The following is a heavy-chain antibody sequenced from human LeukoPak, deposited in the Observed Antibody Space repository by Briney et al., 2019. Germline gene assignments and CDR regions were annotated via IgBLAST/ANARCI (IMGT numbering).Heavy chain of an antibody. CDR1: GFTFSSYS. D-gene: IGHD4-17*01. V-gene: IGHV3-21*01. CDR3: AGTTHYLDY. Sequence: GGSLRLSCAASGFTFSSYSMNWVRQAPGKGLEWVSSISSSSSYINYADSVKGRFTISRDNAKNSLYLQMNSLRAEDTAVYYCAGTTHYLDYWGQGTLVTVSS. CDR2: ISSSSSYI. J-gene: IGHJ4*02.